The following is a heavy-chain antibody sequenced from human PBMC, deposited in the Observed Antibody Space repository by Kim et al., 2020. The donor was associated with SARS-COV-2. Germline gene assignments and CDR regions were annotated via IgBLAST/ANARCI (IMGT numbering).Heavy chain of an antibody. J-gene: IGHJ5*02. D-gene: IGHD6-6*01. CDR3: ARDPSIAARRVGWFDP. Sequence: KFQGRVTITADESTSTAYMALSSLRSEDTAVYYCARDPSIAARRVGWFDPWGQGTLVTVSS. V-gene: IGHV1-69*01.